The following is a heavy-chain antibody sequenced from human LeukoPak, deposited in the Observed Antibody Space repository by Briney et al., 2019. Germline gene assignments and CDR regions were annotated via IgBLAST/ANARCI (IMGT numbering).Heavy chain of an antibody. CDR3: AREGPNSGYDRLGY. Sequence: GASVKVSCKASGYTLTGYYMHWVRQAPGQGLEWMGRINPNSGGTAYAQKFQGRVTMTRDTSISTAYMELSRLRSDDTAVYYCAREGPNSGYDRLGYWGQGTLVTVSS. J-gene: IGHJ4*02. D-gene: IGHD5-12*01. CDR2: INPNSGGT. V-gene: IGHV1-2*06. CDR1: GYTLTGYY.